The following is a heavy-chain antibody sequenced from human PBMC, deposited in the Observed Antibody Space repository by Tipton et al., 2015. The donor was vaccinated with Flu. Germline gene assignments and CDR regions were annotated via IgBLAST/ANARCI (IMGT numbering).Heavy chain of an antibody. J-gene: IGHJ3*02. Sequence: SLRLSCVASGFTFKTHWMSWVRQAPGKGLEWVADINQDGSEKNYVDSAKGRFTISRDNARNSLYLQMNSLRAEDTTVYYCARVRLEGDSGSSHFRAFDIWGQGTKVTVSS. CDR2: INQDGSEK. CDR3: ARVRLEGDSGSSHFRAFDI. D-gene: IGHD3-10*01. V-gene: IGHV3-7*01. CDR1: GFTFKTHW.